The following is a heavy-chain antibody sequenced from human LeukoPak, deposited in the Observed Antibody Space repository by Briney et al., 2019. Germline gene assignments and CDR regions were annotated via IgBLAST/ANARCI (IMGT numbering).Heavy chain of an antibody. CDR2: ISYDGSNT. CDR3: AKGYGSGSYSTDY. Sequence: GSLRLSCAASGFTFSNYGMHWVRQAPGKGLDWVAFISYDGSNTYYVDSVKGRFTISRDNSKNTLYLQMNSLRTEDTAVYYCAKGYGSGSYSTDYWGQGTLVTVSS. J-gene: IGHJ4*02. D-gene: IGHD3-10*01. CDR1: GFTFSNYG. V-gene: IGHV3-30*18.